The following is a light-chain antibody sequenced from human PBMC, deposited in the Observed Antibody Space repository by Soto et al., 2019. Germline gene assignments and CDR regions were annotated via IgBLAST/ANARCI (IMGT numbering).Light chain of an antibody. V-gene: IGLV2-14*01. Sequence: QAGLTQPASVSGSPGLSITISCTGTSSDVGGYNYVSWYQQHPGKAPKLMIYDVSNRPSGVSNRFSGSKSGNTASLTISGLQAEDEADYYCCFYKCSGTHGVLRTCPKVTV. CDR3: CFYKCSGTHGV. CDR2: DVS. CDR1: SSDVGGYNY. J-gene: IGLJ1*01.